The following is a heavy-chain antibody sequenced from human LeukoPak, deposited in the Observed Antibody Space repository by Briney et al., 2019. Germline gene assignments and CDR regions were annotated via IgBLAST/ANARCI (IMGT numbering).Heavy chain of an antibody. J-gene: IGHJ5*02. Sequence: PSETQSLTCTVSGGSISSYYWSWIRQPPGKGLEWIGYIYYSGSTSYNPSLKSRVTISVDTSKNQFSLKLSSVTAADTAVYYCARGTLVGAIYNWFDPWGQGTLVTVSS. V-gene: IGHV4-59*01. CDR2: IYYSGST. CDR1: GGSISSYY. D-gene: IGHD1-26*01. CDR3: ARGTLVGAIYNWFDP.